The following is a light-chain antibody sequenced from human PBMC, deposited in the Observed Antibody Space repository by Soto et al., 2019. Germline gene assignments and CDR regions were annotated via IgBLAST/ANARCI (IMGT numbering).Light chain of an antibody. CDR2: AVT. CDR3: TSYSSITTLV. J-gene: IGLJ3*02. Sequence: QSVLTQPASVSGSPGQSITISCTGTSFDVGGHDSVSWYQQHPGKAPKLIISAVTNRPSGVSDRFSGSKSGNTASLTISGLQAEDEADFYCTSYSSITTLVFGGGTKLTVL. CDR1: SFDVGGHDS. V-gene: IGLV2-14*01.